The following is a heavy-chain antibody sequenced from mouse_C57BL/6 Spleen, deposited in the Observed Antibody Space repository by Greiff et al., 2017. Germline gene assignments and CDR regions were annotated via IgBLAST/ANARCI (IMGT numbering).Heavy chain of an antibody. CDR2: IDPSDSYT. J-gene: IGHJ2*01. CDR3: GRSSNYLYYFDY. CDR1: GYTFTSYW. D-gene: IGHD2-5*01. Sequence: VQLQQPGAELVRPGTSVKLSCKASGYTFTSYWMHWVKQRPGQGLEWIGVIDPSDSYTNYNQKFKGKATLTVDTSSSTAYMQLSSLTSEDSAVYYCGRSSNYLYYFDYWGQGTTLTVSS. V-gene: IGHV1-59*01.